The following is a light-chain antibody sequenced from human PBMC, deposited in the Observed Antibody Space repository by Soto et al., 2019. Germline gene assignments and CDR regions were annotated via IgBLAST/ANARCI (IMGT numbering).Light chain of an antibody. CDR1: QSVRSSY. CDR3: QQYGTSPRK. J-gene: IGKJ1*01. CDR2: GVS. Sequence: EIGLTQSPGTLSLSPGERATLSCRASQSVRSSYLAWYQQKLGQAHRLLIYGVSNRATGIPDRFSGSGSGTDFPLTISRLESEDFAFYYCQQYGTSPRKFGQGTKVQIK. V-gene: IGKV3-20*01.